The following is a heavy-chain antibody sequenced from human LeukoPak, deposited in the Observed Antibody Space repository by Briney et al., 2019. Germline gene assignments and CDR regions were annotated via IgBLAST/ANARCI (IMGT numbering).Heavy chain of an antibody. D-gene: IGHD3-22*01. J-gene: IGHJ4*02. CDR3: AKSGYYYGVDY. CDR1: GGSISSGGYY. CDR2: IYYSGNT. Sequence: PSETLSLTCTVSGGSISSGGYYWSWIRQHPGKGLEWIGYIYYSGNTYYNPSLKSRVTISVDTSKNQFSLKLSSVTAADTAVYYCAKSGYYYGVDYWGQGTLVTVSS. V-gene: IGHV4-31*03.